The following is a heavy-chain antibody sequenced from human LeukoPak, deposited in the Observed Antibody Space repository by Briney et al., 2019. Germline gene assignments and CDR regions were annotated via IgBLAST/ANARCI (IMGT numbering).Heavy chain of an antibody. CDR2: ISSSGSTI. CDR3: ARVEETSSWHWSAFDP. J-gene: IGHJ5*02. V-gene: IGHV3-48*04. D-gene: IGHD6-13*01. Sequence: GGSLRLSCAASGFTFSSYAMHWVRQAPGKGLEWVSYISSSGSTIYYADSVKGRFTISRDNAKNSLYLQMNSLRAEDTALYYCARVEETSSWHWSAFDPWGQGTLGTVSS. CDR1: GFTFSSYA.